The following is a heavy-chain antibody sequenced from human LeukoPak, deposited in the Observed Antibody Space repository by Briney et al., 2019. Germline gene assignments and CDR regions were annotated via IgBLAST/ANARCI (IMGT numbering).Heavy chain of an antibody. Sequence: SVKVSCKAAGDTFNIYAFSWVRQAPGQGLERMGRILPFVDITNYAQRFQGRLTITADKATSTASMELSSLNSEDTASYYCARCKMRPSAREYFDSWGQGTLVTVSS. D-gene: IGHD1-26*01. CDR1: GDTFNIYA. CDR2: ILPFVDIT. CDR3: ARCKMRPSAREYFDS. J-gene: IGHJ4*02. V-gene: IGHV1-69*04.